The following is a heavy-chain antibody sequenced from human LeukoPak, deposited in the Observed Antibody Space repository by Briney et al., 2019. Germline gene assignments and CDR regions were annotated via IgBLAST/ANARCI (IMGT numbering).Heavy chain of an antibody. J-gene: IGHJ6*03. V-gene: IGHV3-21*01. D-gene: IGHD4-17*01. Sequence: GGSLRLSCAASGFTFSSYEMNWVRQAPGKGLEWVSSISSSSSYIYYADSVKGRFTISRDNAKNSLYLQMNSLRAEDTAVYYCARTAYGDYAYYYMDVWGKGTTVTVSS. CDR3: ARTAYGDYAYYYMDV. CDR2: ISSSSSYI. CDR1: GFTFSSYE.